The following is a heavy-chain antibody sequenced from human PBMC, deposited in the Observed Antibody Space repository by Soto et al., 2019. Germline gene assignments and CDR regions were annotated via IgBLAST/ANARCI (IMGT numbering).Heavy chain of an antibody. V-gene: IGHV4-39*01. J-gene: IGHJ6*03. CDR1: GGSISSSSYY. CDR2: IYYSGST. Sequence: TSETLSLTCTVSGGSISSSSYYWGWIRQPPGKGLEWIGSIYYSGSTYYNPSLKSRVTISVDTSKNQFSLKLSSVTAADTAVYYCARQGFGGYYMDVWGKGTTVTVS. CDR3: ARQGFGGYYMDV. D-gene: IGHD3-16*01.